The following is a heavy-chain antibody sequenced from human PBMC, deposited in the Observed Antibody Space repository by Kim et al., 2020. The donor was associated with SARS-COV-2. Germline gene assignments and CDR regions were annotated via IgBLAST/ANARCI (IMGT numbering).Heavy chain of an antibody. J-gene: IGHJ5*02. CDR2: IYYSGST. Sequence: SETLSLTCTVSGGSISSYYWSWIRQPPGKGLEWIGNIYYSGSTNYNPSLKSRVTTSVDTSKNQFSLKLSSVTAADTAVYYCARGYSYGYGWFDPWGQGTLVTVSS. CDR3: ARGYSYGYGWFDP. D-gene: IGHD5-18*01. V-gene: IGHV4-59*01. CDR1: GGSISSYY.